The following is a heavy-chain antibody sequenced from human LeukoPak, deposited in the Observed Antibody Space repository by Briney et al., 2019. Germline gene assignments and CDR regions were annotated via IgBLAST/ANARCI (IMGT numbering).Heavy chain of an antibody. CDR2: MNPNSGNT. Sequence: GASVKVSCKASGYTFTSYDINWVRQATGQGLEWLGWMNPNSGNTGYAQKFQGRVTMTRNTSISTAYMELSSLRSEDTAVYYCARAHTMVRGVMTFRYWGQGTLVTVSS. D-gene: IGHD3-10*01. CDR1: GYTFTSYD. V-gene: IGHV1-8*01. CDR3: ARAHTMVRGVMTFRY. J-gene: IGHJ4*02.